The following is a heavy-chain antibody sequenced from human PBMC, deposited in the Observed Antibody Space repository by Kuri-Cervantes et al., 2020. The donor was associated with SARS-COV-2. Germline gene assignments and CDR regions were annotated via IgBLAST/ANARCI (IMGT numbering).Heavy chain of an antibody. V-gene: IGHV4-61*02. CDR1: GGSISSGSYY. CDR3: ARDLQKWEQPEY. J-gene: IGHJ4*02. D-gene: IGHD1-26*01. Sequence: SETLSLTCTVSGGSISSGSYYWSWIRQPAGKGLEWIGRIYTSGSTNYNPSLKSRVTISVDTSKNQFSLKLSSVTAADTAVYYCARDLQKWEQPEYWGQGALVTVSS. CDR2: IYTSGST.